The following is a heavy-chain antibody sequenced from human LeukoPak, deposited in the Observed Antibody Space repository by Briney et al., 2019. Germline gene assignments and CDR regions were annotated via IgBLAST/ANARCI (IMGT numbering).Heavy chain of an antibody. CDR2: IYYSGST. CDR3: ARSQLPTGPFDY. J-gene: IGHJ4*03. CDR1: GGSISSYY. V-gene: IGHV4-59*08. Sequence: KPSETLFLTCTVSGGSISSYYWSWIRQPPGKGLEWIGYIYYSGSTNYNPSLKSRVTISVDTSKNQFSLKLSSVTAADTAVYYCARSQLPTGPFDYWGQGTTVTVSS. D-gene: IGHD1-14*01.